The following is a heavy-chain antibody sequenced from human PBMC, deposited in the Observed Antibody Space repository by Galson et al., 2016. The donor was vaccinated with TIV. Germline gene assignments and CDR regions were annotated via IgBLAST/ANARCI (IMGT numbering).Heavy chain of an antibody. CDR3: ANLVVTDTTFDY. D-gene: IGHD2-21*02. J-gene: IGHJ4*02. Sequence: SVKVSCKASGYTFTRYYMHWMRQAPGQGLEWMVVIDPSGGSTTYAQKFQGRVTMTRGTSTSTAYMELSSLRYEDTAVYYCANLVVTDTTFDYWGQGTLVTVSS. CDR1: GYTFTRYY. CDR2: IDPSGGST. V-gene: IGHV1-46*01.